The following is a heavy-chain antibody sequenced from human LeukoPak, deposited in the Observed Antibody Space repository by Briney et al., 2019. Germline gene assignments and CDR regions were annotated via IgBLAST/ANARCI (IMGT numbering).Heavy chain of an antibody. Sequence: SETLSLTCAVYGGSFSGYYWSWIRQPPGKGLEWIGEIDHSGSTNYNPSLKSRVTISVDTSKNQFSLKLSSVTAADTAVYYCAAQGYCTNGVCYTSWFDPWGQGTPVTVSS. J-gene: IGHJ5*02. CDR3: AAQGYCTNGVCYTSWFDP. V-gene: IGHV4-34*01. CDR2: IDHSGST. CDR1: GGSFSGYY. D-gene: IGHD2-8*01.